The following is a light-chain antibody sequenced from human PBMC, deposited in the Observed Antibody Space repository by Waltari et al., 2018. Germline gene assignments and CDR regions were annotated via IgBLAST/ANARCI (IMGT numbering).Light chain of an antibody. Sequence: DIQMPQSPSTLPASAGDKFTITRRAGQRISPWLAWFQQKPGKAPKLLIYKESILQSGVPSRFSGSGAGTEYTLTISSLQPDDLATYYCQDYNTYTFGQGTKVGIK. CDR1: QRISPW. V-gene: IGKV1-5*03. J-gene: IGKJ1*01. CDR2: KES. CDR3: QDYNTYT.